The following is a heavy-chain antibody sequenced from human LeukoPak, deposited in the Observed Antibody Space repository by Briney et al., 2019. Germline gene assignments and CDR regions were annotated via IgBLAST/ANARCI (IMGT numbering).Heavy chain of an antibody. Sequence: ASVKVSCKASGYTFTSYDINWVRQATGQGLEWMGWMNPNSGNTGYAQKFQGRVTMTRNTSISTAYMELSSLRSEDTAVYYCARDFGYYGSGSYYNKDYWGQGTLVTVSS. CDR3: ARDFGYYGSGSYYNKDY. V-gene: IGHV1-8*01. D-gene: IGHD3-10*01. J-gene: IGHJ4*02. CDR1: GYTFTSYD. CDR2: MNPNSGNT.